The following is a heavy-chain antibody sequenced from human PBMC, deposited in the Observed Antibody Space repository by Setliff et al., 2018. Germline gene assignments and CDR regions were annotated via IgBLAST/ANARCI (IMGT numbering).Heavy chain of an antibody. Sequence: GGSLRLSCAASGFIFSSHWMNWVRQAPGKGLEWVATINQDGSGKYYVDSVKGRFTISRDNAKNSLYLQMNSPRAEDTAVYYCGKDSFLNQPVDYWGQGTLVTVSS. J-gene: IGHJ4*02. CDR3: GKDSFLNQPVDY. CDR1: GFIFSSHW. CDR2: INQDGSGK. V-gene: IGHV3-7*03.